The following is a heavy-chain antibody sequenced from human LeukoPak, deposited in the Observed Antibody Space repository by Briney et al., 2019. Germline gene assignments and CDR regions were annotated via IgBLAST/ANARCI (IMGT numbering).Heavy chain of an antibody. CDR3: ARDRGFYYGSGSYVYYFDY. J-gene: IGHJ4*02. D-gene: IGHD3-10*01. Sequence: SETLSLTCAVSGYSISSGYYWGWIRQPPGKGLEWIGSIYHSGSTYYNPSLKSRVTISVDTSKNQFSLKLSSVTAADTAVYYCARDRGFYYGSGSYVYYFDYWGQGTPVTVSS. CDR1: GYSISSGYY. V-gene: IGHV4-38-2*02. CDR2: IYHSGST.